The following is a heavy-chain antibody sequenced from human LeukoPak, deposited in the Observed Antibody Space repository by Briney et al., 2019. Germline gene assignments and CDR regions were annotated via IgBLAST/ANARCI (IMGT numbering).Heavy chain of an antibody. CDR1: GFTFSSYA. CDR2: ISGSGGST. Sequence: GGSLRLSCAASGFTFSSYAMSWVRQAPGKGLEWVSAISGSGGSTYYADSVKGRFTISRDNSKDTLYLQMNSLRAEDTAVYYCARNENSGWGYFDYWARAPWSPSPQ. J-gene: IGHJ4*02. CDR3: ARNENSGWGYFDY. V-gene: IGHV3-23*01. D-gene: IGHD5-12*01.